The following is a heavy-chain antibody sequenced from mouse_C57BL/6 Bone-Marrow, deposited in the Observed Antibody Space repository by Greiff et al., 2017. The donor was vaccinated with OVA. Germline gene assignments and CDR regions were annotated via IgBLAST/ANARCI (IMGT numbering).Heavy chain of an antibody. CDR2: IYPGNSDT. Sequence: VQLQQSGTVLARPGASVKMSCKTSGYTFTSYWMHWVKQRPGQGLEWIGAIYPGNSDTSYNQKFKGKAKLTAVTSASTAYMELSSLTNEDSAVYCCTSSGGYGGPFAYWGQGTLVTVSA. J-gene: IGHJ3*01. D-gene: IGHD2-2*01. CDR1: GYTFTSYW. CDR3: TSSGGYGGPFAY. V-gene: IGHV1-5*01.